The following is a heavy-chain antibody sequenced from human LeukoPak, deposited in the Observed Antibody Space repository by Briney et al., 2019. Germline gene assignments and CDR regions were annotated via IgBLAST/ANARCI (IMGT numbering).Heavy chain of an antibody. CDR2: INHSGSA. D-gene: IGHD3-3*01. Sequence: SETLSLTCAVYGGSFSGYYWSWIRQPPGKGLGWIGEINHSGSANYNPSLKSRVTISVDTSKKQFSLKLSSVTAADTAVYYCARTVRSLEWLFSQPENSFDHWGQGTLVTVSS. CDR3: ARTVRSLEWLFSQPENSFDH. CDR1: GGSFSGYY. J-gene: IGHJ4*02. V-gene: IGHV4-34*01.